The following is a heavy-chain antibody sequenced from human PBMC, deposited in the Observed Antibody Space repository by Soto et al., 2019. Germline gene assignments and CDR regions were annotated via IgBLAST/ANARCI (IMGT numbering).Heavy chain of an antibody. CDR3: ARGVKYCSGGSCFSGSVNY. D-gene: IGHD2-15*01. J-gene: IGHJ4*02. CDR1: GFTVNDNF. CDR2: IYSGGST. V-gene: IGHV3-53*01. Sequence: EMQLVEAGGGLIQPGGSLRLSCATPGFTVNDNFMSWVRQAPGKGLEWVSVIYSGGSTYYVDSVKGRFTISRDNSKDTLYLQVNSLRVEDTAVYYCARGVKYCSGGSCFSGSVNYWGQGTLVTVSS.